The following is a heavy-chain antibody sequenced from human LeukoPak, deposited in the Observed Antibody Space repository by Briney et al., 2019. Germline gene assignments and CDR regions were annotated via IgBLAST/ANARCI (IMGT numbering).Heavy chain of an antibody. V-gene: IGHV4-59*01. J-gene: IGHJ1*01. D-gene: IGHD3-10*01. Sequence: SETLSLTCTVSGGSISSYYWSWIRQPPGKGLEWIGFIYYTGSTNYNPSLKSRVTISVDTSKNQFSLKLSSVTAADTAVYYCAISIATYDGSVEGFQHWGQGTLVTVS. CDR3: AISIATYDGSVEGFQH. CDR1: GGSISSYY. CDR2: IYYTGST.